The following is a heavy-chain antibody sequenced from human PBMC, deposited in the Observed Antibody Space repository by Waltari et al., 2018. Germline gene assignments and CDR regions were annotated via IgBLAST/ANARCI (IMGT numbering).Heavy chain of an antibody. Sequence: QVQLHQWGAGLVKPSETLSVTCAVYDGSLSRYYWSWIRQPPGKGLGGIGEINHSGSTNYNPPLKSRVIMSVDTSKNQFSLRLTSVTAADTAVYYCARGWAGTFPYWGQGTLVTVSS. V-gene: IGHV4-34*01. J-gene: IGHJ4*02. D-gene: IGHD1-1*01. CDR3: ARGWAGTFPY. CDR2: INHSGST. CDR1: DGSLSRYY.